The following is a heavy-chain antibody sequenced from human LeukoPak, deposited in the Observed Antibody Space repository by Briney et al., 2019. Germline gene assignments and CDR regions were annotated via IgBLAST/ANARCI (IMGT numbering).Heavy chain of an antibody. Sequence: VASVKVSCKASGGTFSSYAISWVRQAPGQGLEWMGGIIPIFGTANYAQKFQGGVTITTDESTSTAYMELSSLRSEDTAVYYCARGGRYFDWLRYYFDYWGQGTLVTVSS. V-gene: IGHV1-69*05. J-gene: IGHJ4*02. CDR3: ARGGRYFDWLRYYFDY. D-gene: IGHD3-9*01. CDR1: GGTFSSYA. CDR2: IIPIFGTA.